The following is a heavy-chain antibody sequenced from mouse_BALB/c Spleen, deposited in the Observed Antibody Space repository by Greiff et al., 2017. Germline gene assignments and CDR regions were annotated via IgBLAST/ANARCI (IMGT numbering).Heavy chain of an antibody. V-gene: IGHV2-2*02. J-gene: IGHJ4*01. CDR3: ARREGNRYAMDY. Sequence: VHLVESGPGLVQPSQSLSITCTVSGFSLTSYGVHWVRQSPGKGLEWLGVIWSGGSTDYNAAFISRLSISKDNSKSQVFFKMNSLQANDTAIYYCARREGNRYAMDYWGQGTSVTVSS. D-gene: IGHD2-1*01. CDR1: GFSLTSYG. CDR2: IWSGGST.